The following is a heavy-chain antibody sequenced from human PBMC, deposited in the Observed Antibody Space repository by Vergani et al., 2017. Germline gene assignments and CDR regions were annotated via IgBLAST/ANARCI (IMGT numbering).Heavy chain of an antibody. D-gene: IGHD2/OR15-2a*01. Sequence: QVQLVESGGGVVQPGRSLRLSCAASGFTLSRYAMHLVRQAPGKGLEWVAVISYDGSNKYYADSVKGRFTISRDNSKNTLYLQMNSLRAEDTAVYFCAKDFYNGLGPDDGSQGTLVTVSS. V-gene: IGHV3-30-3*01. CDR1: GFTLSRYA. CDR3: AKDFYNGLGPDD. CDR2: ISYDGSNK. J-gene: IGHJ4*02.